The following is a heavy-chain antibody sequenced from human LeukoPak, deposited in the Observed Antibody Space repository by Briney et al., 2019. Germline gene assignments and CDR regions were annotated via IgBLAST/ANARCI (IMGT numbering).Heavy chain of an antibody. D-gene: IGHD4-17*01. V-gene: IGHV3-7*01. CDR3: ICDYARQGGY. CDR1: GFTFRDYW. Sequence: RTGGSLRLSCAVSGFTFRDYWMSWVRQAPGKGLEWVANIKADGSDKYYVDSVKGRFTISRDNAKNSLYLQMNSLRVEDTAVYYCICDYARQGGYSGQGTLVTVSS. J-gene: IGHJ4*02. CDR2: IKADGSDK.